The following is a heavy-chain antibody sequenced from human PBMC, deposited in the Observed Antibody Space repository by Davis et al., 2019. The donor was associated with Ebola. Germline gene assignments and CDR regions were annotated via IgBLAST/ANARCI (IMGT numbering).Heavy chain of an antibody. Sequence: ASVKVSCKASGYTFSDYYIHWVRQAPGQGLEWMGWINPNSGGTNYAQKFQGRVTMTRDTSISTAYMELSRLRSDDTAVYYCARGIAVAGYSDYWGQGTLVTVSS. J-gene: IGHJ4*02. CDR2: INPNSGGT. CDR1: GYTFSDYY. CDR3: ARGIAVAGYSDY. D-gene: IGHD6-19*01. V-gene: IGHV1-2*02.